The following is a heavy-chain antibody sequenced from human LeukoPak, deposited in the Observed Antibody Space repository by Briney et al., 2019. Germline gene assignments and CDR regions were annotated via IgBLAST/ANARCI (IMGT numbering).Heavy chain of an antibody. Sequence: PSETLSLTCTVSGDSISTSSYYWGWIRQPPGKGLEWIGSVFFSGNTYYEPSLQTRLTISVDTSRNQFSLKLNSVTAADAAVYYCARGLAASGSSPYFVDWSQGFLVTVSS. J-gene: IGHJ4*02. CDR3: ARGLAASGSSPYFVD. V-gene: IGHV4-39*07. CDR2: VFFSGNT. D-gene: IGHD3-10*01. CDR1: GDSISTSSYY.